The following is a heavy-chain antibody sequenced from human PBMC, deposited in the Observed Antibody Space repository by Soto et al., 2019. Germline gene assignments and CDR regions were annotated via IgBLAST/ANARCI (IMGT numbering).Heavy chain of an antibody. V-gene: IGHV4-59*12. CDR3: ARGPGIMAKIDY. Sequence: SETLSLTCTVSGGTISSYYWSWIRQPPGKGLEWIGYIYYSGSTYYNPSLKSRVTISVDTSKNQFSLKLSSVTAADTAVYYCARGPGIMAKIDYWGQGTLVTVSS. J-gene: IGHJ4*02. CDR1: GGTISSYY. CDR2: IYYSGST. D-gene: IGHD3-16*01.